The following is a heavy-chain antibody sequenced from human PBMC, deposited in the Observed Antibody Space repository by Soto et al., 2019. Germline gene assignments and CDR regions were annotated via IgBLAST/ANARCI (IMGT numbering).Heavy chain of an antibody. D-gene: IGHD6-13*01. CDR3: ARDGYSSSWYLLDY. V-gene: IGHV1-3*01. J-gene: IGHJ4*02. Sequence: ASVRVSCKASGYTFTSYAMHWVRQAPGQRLEWMGWINAGNGNTKYSQKFQGRVTITRDTSVSTAYMELSSLRSEDTAVYYCARDGYSSSWYLLDYWGQGTLVTVSS. CDR2: INAGNGNT. CDR1: GYTFTSYA.